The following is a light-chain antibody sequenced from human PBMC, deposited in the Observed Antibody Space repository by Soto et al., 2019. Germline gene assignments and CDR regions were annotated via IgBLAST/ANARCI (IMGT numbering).Light chain of an antibody. CDR1: QSVSSN. J-gene: IGKJ1*01. Sequence: EIVLTQSPGTLSLSPVERATLSCRASQSVSSNLAWYQQKPGQAPRLLIYGASNRATGIPDRISGSGSGTDFTLTISGLEPEDFAVYYCQAYVNSRWKFGQGTKVDIK. CDR3: QAYVNSRWK. V-gene: IGKV3-20*01. CDR2: GAS.